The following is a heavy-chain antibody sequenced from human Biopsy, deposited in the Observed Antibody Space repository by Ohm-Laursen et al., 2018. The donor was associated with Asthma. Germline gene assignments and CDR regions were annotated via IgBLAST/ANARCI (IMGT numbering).Heavy chain of an antibody. CDR1: GYTFNSAG. CDR2: ISVYNGNT. D-gene: IGHD3-10*01. CDR3: ARAVDYSHYYGIDV. J-gene: IGHJ6*02. Sequence: ASVKVSCKISGYTFNSAGITWVRQAPGQGLEWMGSISVYNGNTKVAQKLQDRVTMITDTSTSTAYMELRSLRSDDTAVYFCARAVDYSHYYGIDVWGQGTTVTVS. V-gene: IGHV1-18*01.